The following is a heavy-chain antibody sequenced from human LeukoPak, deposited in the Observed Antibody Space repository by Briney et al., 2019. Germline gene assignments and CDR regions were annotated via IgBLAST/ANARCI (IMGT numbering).Heavy chain of an antibody. Sequence: GGSLRLSCAASGFTFSSYAMHWVRQAPGKGLEWVAVISYDGSNKYYADSVKGRFTISRDNAKNTLYLQMNSLRAEDTAVYYCAREGLPAITMVRGVITKPLDYWGQGTLVTVSS. CDR3: AREGLPAITMVRGVITKPLDY. V-gene: IGHV3-30-3*01. CDR1: GFTFSSYA. J-gene: IGHJ4*02. D-gene: IGHD3-10*01. CDR2: ISYDGSNK.